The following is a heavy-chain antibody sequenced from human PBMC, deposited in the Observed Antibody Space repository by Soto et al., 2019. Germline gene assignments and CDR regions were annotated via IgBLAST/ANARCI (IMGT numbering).Heavy chain of an antibody. CDR1: GFTFSSFA. Sequence: PGGSLRLSCAASGFTFSSFAMSWVRQAPGKGLEWVSAISGSGGSTYYADSVKGRFTISRDNSKNTLYLQMNSLRAEDTAVYCCARYDILTGPYRGFDPWGQGTLVTVSS. D-gene: IGHD3-9*01. J-gene: IGHJ5*02. CDR3: ARYDILTGPYRGFDP. V-gene: IGHV3-23*01. CDR2: ISGSGGST.